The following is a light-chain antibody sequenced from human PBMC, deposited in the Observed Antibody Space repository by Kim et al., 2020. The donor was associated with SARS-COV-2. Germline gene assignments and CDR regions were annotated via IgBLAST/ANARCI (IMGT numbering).Light chain of an antibody. J-gene: IGLJ3*02. V-gene: IGLV2-23*01. CDR1: SSDVGSYNL. Sequence: GQSITTSCTGTSSDVGSYNLVSWYQQHPGNAPKLMIYEGSKRPSGVSNRFSGSKSGNTASLTISGLQAEDEADYYCCSYAGSSTWMFGGGTQLTVL. CDR2: EGS. CDR3: CSYAGSSTWM.